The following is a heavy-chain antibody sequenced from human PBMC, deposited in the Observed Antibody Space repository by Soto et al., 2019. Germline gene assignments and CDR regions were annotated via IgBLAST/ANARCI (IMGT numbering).Heavy chain of an antibody. V-gene: IGHV3-7*05. CDR1: GFTFSSYW. D-gene: IGHD1-7*01. Sequence: GGSLRLSCAASGFTFSSYWMSWVRQAPGKGLEWVANIKQDGSEKYYVDSVKGRFTISRDNAKNSLYLQMNSLRAEDTAVYYCARGRYNWNYGWRFDGMDVWGQGTTVTVSS. CDR2: IKQDGSEK. J-gene: IGHJ6*02. CDR3: ARGRYNWNYGWRFDGMDV.